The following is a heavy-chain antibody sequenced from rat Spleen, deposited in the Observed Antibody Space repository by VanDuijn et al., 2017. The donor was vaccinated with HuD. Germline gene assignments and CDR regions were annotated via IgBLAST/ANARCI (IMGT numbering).Heavy chain of an antibody. CDR3: ARHYYDGTYYYVMDA. V-gene: IGHV5S14*01. D-gene: IGHD1-12*02. CDR2: ISPGGGNT. Sequence: EVQLVESGGGLVQPGRSLKLSCAGSGFTFSDFYMAWVRQTPKKGLEWVASISPGGGNTYYRDSVKGRFTISRDNAKNTQYLQMDSLRSEDTATYYCARHYYDGTYYYVMDAWGQGASVTVSS. CDR1: GFTFSDFY. J-gene: IGHJ4*01.